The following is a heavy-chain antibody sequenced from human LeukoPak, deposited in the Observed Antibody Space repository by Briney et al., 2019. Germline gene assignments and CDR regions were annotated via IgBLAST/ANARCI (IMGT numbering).Heavy chain of an antibody. Sequence: GGSLRLSCAASGFTFSSYWMHWVRQAPGKGLVWVSRINSDGSSTSYADSVKGRFTISRDNAKNTLYLQMNSLRAEDTAVYYCARAQGSGWYYSDYWGQGTLVTVSS. CDR3: ARAQGSGWYYSDY. CDR2: INSDGSST. CDR1: GFTFSSYW. V-gene: IGHV3-74*01. D-gene: IGHD6-19*01. J-gene: IGHJ4*02.